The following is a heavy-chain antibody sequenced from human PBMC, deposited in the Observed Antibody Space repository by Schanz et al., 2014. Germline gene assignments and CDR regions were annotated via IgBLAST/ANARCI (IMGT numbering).Heavy chain of an antibody. D-gene: IGHD3-9*01. Sequence: EAQLLESGGGLVQPGGSLRLSCAASGFTFTNYAMTWVRQAPGKGLEWVSGISGSGGSTYDADSVKGRFTISRDNSKNTLYLQMTSLRAEDTAVYYCAKDHAGSDILTALGDWGQGTLVTVSS. CDR2: ISGSGGST. J-gene: IGHJ4*02. CDR1: GFTFTNYA. CDR3: AKDHAGSDILTALGD. V-gene: IGHV3-23*01.